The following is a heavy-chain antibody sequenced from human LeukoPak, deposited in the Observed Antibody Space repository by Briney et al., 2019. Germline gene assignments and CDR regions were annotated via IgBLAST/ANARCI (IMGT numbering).Heavy chain of an antibody. D-gene: IGHD6-6*01. Sequence: SETLSLTCTVSGGSISTYYWNWIRQSAGKGLEWIGRIYTSGSTNYNPSLKSRVTMSVDTSKNQFSLKLSSVTAADTAVYYCARSSNSPSLPNDYWGQGTLVTVSS. J-gene: IGHJ4*02. CDR1: GGSISTYY. CDR2: IYTSGST. CDR3: ARSSNSPSLPNDY. V-gene: IGHV4-4*07.